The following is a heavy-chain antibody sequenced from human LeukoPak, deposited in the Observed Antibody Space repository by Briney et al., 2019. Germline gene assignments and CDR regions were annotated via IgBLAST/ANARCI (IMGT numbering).Heavy chain of an antibody. CDR3: ARLREIPVFGVVTKSTSYFDY. V-gene: IGHV3-9*01. Sequence: GGSLRLSCAASGFTFDDYAMHWVRQAPGKGLEWVSGISWNSGSIGYADSVKGRFTVSRDNAKNSLYLQMNSLRAEDTAVYYCARLREIPVFGVVTKSTSYFDYWGQGTLVTVSS. D-gene: IGHD3-3*01. CDR2: ISWNSGSI. CDR1: GFTFDDYA. J-gene: IGHJ4*02.